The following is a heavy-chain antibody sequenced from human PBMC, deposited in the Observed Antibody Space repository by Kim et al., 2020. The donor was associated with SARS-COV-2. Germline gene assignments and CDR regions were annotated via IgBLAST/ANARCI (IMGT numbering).Heavy chain of an antibody. CDR3: ARERESNYHYDALDI. CDR2: IRSDGRDT. D-gene: IGHD3-10*01. V-gene: IGHV3-11*06. J-gene: IGHJ3*02. CDR1: VFTFSTYY. Sequence: GGSLRLSCAVSVFTFSTYYVKWVLTVLSKGLDWVGFIRSDGRDTNYAYSVKGLFTVSRDNAGNSLYLQMHDLRDEDTAVYYCARERESNYHYDALDIWGQGPMVTVAS.